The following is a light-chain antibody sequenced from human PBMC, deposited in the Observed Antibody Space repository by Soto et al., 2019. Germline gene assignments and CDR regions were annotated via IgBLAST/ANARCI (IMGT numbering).Light chain of an antibody. Sequence: DIQMTQSPSSLSASVGDRVTITCRASQSISNYLNWYQQKPGKAPNLLIYAASSLQSGVPSRFSGSGSGTDFTLTISSLQPEDFATYYCQQLHSYPITFGQGTRLEIK. CDR3: QQLHSYPIT. CDR1: QSISNY. J-gene: IGKJ5*01. V-gene: IGKV1-39*01. CDR2: AAS.